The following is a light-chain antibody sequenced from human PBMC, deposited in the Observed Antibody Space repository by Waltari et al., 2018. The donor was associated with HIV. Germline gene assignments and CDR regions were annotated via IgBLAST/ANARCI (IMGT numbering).Light chain of an antibody. Sequence: QSALTQPASVSGSPGQSITISCPGTSSDVGGYNYVSWYQQHPGKAPKLMIYDVSNRPSGVSNRFSGSKSGNTASLTISGLQAEDEADYYCSSYTSSSTPVVFGGGTKLTVL. CDR3: SSYTSSSTPVV. CDR1: SSDVGGYNY. J-gene: IGLJ2*01. V-gene: IGLV2-14*03. CDR2: DVS.